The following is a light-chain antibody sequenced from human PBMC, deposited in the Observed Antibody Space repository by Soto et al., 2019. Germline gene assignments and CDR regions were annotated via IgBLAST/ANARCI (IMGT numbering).Light chain of an antibody. Sequence: ESVLTQSPGTLSLSPGERATLSCRASQSVRNSYLAWYQQKPGQAPRLLMSGASSRSTGIPDRFSGSGSGTDFTLTISRLETEDFAVYYCQQYDSSPKTFGQGTKVDIK. CDR2: GAS. J-gene: IGKJ1*01. CDR3: QQYDSSPKT. V-gene: IGKV3-20*01. CDR1: QSVRNSY.